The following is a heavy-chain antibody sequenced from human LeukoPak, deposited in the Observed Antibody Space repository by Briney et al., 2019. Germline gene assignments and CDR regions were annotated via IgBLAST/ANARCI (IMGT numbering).Heavy chain of an antibody. CDR3: ARVGVGYYYGSGSSIPFDY. D-gene: IGHD3-10*01. CDR2: IYYSGST. CDR1: GGSFSSGSNY. J-gene: IGHJ4*02. Sequence: SETLSLTCTVSGGSFSSGSNYWSWIRQPPGKGLEWLGNIYYSGSTNSNPSLKRLVTISVDSSKNQFSLKLSSVTAADTALYLCARVGVGYYYGSGSSIPFDYWGQGTLVTVSS. V-gene: IGHV4-61*01.